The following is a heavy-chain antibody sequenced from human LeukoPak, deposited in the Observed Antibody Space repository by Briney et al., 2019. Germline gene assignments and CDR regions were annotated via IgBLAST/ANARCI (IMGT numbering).Heavy chain of an antibody. J-gene: IGHJ4*02. CDR3: ARVSSYDSSGYHFDY. CDR1: GFTFSSYE. Sequence: GGSLRLSCAASGFTFSSYEMNWVRQAQGKGLEWVSYISSSGSTIYYADSVKGRFTISRDNAKNSLYLQMNSLRAEDTAVYYCARVSSYDSSGYHFDYWGQGTLVTVSS. V-gene: IGHV3-48*03. CDR2: ISSSGSTI. D-gene: IGHD3-22*01.